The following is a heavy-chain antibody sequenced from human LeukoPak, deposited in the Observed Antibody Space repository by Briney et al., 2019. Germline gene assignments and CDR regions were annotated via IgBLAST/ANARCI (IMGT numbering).Heavy chain of an antibody. CDR3: ARSSAGSPFDY. CDR2: IIPILGIA. D-gene: IGHD6-6*01. V-gene: IGHV1-69*04. J-gene: IGHJ4*02. Sequence: ASVKVSCKASGGTFSSYAISWVRQAPGQGLEWMGRIIPILGIANYAQKFQGRVTITADRSTSTAYMELSSLRSDDTAVYYCARSSAGSPFDYWGQGTLVTVSS. CDR1: GGTFSSYA.